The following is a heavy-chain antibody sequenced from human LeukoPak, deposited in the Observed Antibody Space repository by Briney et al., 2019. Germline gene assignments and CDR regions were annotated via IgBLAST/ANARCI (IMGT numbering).Heavy chain of an antibody. CDR2: INHSGST. J-gene: IGHJ6*03. CDR3: ARDHSSGWYYYYMDV. D-gene: IGHD6-19*01. Sequence: SETLSLTCAVYGGSFSGYYWSWIRQPPGKGLEWIGEINHSGSTNYSPSLKSRVTISVDTSKNQFSLKLSSVTAADTAVYYCARDHSSGWYYYYMDVWGKGTTVTVSS. CDR1: GGSFSGYY. V-gene: IGHV4-34*01.